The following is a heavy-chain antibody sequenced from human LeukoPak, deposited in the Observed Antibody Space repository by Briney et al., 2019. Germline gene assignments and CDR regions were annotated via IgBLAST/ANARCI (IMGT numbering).Heavy chain of an antibody. J-gene: IGHJ4*02. D-gene: IGHD3-22*01. CDR2: INSDGSST. V-gene: IGHV3-74*01. Sequence: GGSLRLSCAASGFTFSSYWMHWVRQAPGKGLVWVSRINSDGSSTSYADSVKGRFTISRDNAKNTLYLQMNSLRAEDTAVYYCARDPRAYYYDSSGFDYWGQGTLVTVSS. CDR3: ARDPRAYYYDSSGFDY. CDR1: GFTFSSYW.